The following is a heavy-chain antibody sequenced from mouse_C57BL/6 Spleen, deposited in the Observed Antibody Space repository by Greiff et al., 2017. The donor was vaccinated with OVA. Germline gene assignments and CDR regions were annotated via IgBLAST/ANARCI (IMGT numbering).Heavy chain of an antibody. J-gene: IGHJ4*01. Sequence: QVQLQQSGAELARPGASVKLSCKASGYTFTSYGISWVKQRTGQGLEWIGEIYPRSGNPYYNEKFKGKATLTADKSSRTASMELRSLTSEDSAVYVCARNTGTAQAYAMDYWGQGTSVTVSS. CDR1: GYTFTSYG. D-gene: IGHD3-2*02. CDR2: IYPRSGNP. V-gene: IGHV1-81*01. CDR3: ARNTGTAQAYAMDY.